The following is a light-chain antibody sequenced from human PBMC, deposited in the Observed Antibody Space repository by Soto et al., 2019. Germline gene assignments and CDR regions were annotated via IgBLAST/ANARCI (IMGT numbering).Light chain of an antibody. CDR1: SSEVGSYNL. CDR3: CSYAGSSTYV. CDR2: EGS. Sequence: QSVLTQPASVSGSPGQSITISCTGTSSEVGSYNLVSWYQQHPGKATKLMIYEGSKRPSGVSNRFSGSKSGNTASLTISGLQSEDEADYYCCSYAGSSTYVFGTGTKVTVL. J-gene: IGLJ1*01. V-gene: IGLV2-23*01.